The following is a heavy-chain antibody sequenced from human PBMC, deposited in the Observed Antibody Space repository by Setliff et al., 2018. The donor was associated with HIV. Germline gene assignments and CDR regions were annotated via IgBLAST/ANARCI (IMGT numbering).Heavy chain of an antibody. CDR2: IDASPNT. Sequence: SETLSLTCTVSGSSISSNYYWAWIRQAPGKGLEWIGCIDASPNTYYIPSLKSRATISIDTSKNQLSLKLRSVTAADTAVYYCARIGSGWSVGWFDPWGQGTLVTVSS. V-gene: IGHV4-38-2*02. CDR3: ARIGSGWSVGWFDP. CDR1: GSSISSNYY. D-gene: IGHD6-13*01. J-gene: IGHJ5*02.